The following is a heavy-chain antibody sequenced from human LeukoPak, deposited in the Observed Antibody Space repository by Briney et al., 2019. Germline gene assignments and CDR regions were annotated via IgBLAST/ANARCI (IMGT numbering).Heavy chain of an antibody. V-gene: IGHV4-4*07. CDR1: GGSISGYY. CDR3: ARDHYYASGSYSDAFDI. J-gene: IGHJ3*02. D-gene: IGHD3-10*01. Sequence: SETLSLTCTVSGGSISGYYWSWIRQPAGKGLEWIGRIHSSGSTNFNPSLKSRVTMSVETSKNQFSLKVNSVTAADTAVYYCARDHYYASGSYSDAFDIWGQGTMVTVSS. CDR2: IHSSGST.